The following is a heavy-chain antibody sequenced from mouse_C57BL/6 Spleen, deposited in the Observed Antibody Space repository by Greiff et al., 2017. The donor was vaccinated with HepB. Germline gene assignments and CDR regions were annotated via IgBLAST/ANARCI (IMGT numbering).Heavy chain of an antibody. CDR2: ISSGGSYT. CDR1: GFTFSSYG. CDR3: ARQGDFITTVVAPFDY. V-gene: IGHV5-6*01. J-gene: IGHJ2*01. Sequence: EVQLVESGGDLVKPGGSLKLSCAASGFTFSSYGMSWVRQTPDKRLEWVATISSGGSYTYYPDSVKGRFTISRDNAKNTLYLQMSSLKSEDTAMYYCARQGDFITTVVAPFDYWGQGTTLTVSS. D-gene: IGHD1-1*01.